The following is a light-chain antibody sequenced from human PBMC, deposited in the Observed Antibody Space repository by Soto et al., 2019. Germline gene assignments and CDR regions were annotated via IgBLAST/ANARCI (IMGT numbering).Light chain of an antibody. CDR2: EVI. CDR1: SSDVGGYKY. Sequence: QSALTQPPSASGSPGQSVTISCTGTSSDVGGYKYVSWYQQHPGKAPKLMIYEVIKRPSGVPDRFSGSKSGNTASLTVSGLQAEDEADYYCSSYVGSNNFVFGTGTKLTVL. CDR3: SSYVGSNNFV. V-gene: IGLV2-8*01. J-gene: IGLJ1*01.